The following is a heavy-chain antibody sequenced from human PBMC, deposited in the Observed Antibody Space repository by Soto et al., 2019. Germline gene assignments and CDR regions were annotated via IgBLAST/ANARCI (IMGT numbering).Heavy chain of an antibody. V-gene: IGHV5-51*01. J-gene: IGHJ6*02. CDR3: ARGTRPYYYYYGMDV. Sequence: PGESLKISCKGSGYSFTSYWIGWVRQMPGKGLEWMGIIYPGDSDTRYSPSFQGQVTISADKSISTAYLQWSSLKASDTAMYYCARGTRPYYYYYGMDVWGQGTTVTXSS. CDR1: GYSFTSYW. CDR2: IYPGDSDT.